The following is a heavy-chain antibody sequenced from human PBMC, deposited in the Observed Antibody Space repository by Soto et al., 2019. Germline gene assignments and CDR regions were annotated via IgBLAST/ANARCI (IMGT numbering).Heavy chain of an antibody. Sequence: QVQLVQSGAEVKKPGASVKVSCKASGYTFTSYYMHWVRQAPGQGLEWMGIINPSGGSTSYAQKFQGRVTMTRDTSTSTVYMELSSLRSEDTAVYYCAGASGGGLGYYGMDVWGQGTTVTVSS. V-gene: IGHV1-46*01. D-gene: IGHD3-16*01. CDR2: INPSGGST. CDR3: AGASGGGLGYYGMDV. J-gene: IGHJ6*02. CDR1: GYTFTSYY.